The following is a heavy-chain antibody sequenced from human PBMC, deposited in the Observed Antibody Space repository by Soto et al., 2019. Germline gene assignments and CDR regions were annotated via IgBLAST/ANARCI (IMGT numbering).Heavy chain of an antibody. V-gene: IGHV3-11*01. Sequence: GSLRLSGAASGCAFRDYYMSRIRQAPGKGLEWVSYISSSGSTIYYADSVKGRFTISRDNAKNSLYLQMNSLRAEDTAVYYCARVRLRYFDWLPILNDYWGRGTLCTVSS. J-gene: IGHJ4*02. D-gene: IGHD3-9*01. CDR3: ARVRLRYFDWLPILNDY. CDR2: ISSSGSTI. CDR1: GCAFRDYY.